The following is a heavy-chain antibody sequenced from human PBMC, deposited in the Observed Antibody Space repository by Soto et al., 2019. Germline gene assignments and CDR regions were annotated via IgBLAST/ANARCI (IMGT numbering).Heavy chain of an antibody. J-gene: IGHJ4*02. V-gene: IGHV3-23*01. CDR3: AKDTYYGSGSHQNLFDH. CDR2: ISGSGEST. Sequence: GGSLRLSCAASGFTFSSYAMSWVRQAPGKGLEWVSAISGSGESTVYADSVKGRFTISRDNSKSTLFLQMNSLRAEDTAVYYCAKDTYYGSGSHQNLFDHWGQGTLVTVSS. CDR1: GFTFSSYA. D-gene: IGHD3-10*01.